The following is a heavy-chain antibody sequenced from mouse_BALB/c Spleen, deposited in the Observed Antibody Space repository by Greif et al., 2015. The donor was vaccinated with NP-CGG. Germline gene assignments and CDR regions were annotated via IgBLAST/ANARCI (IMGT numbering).Heavy chain of an antibody. CDR2: ISYSGST. J-gene: IGHJ4*01. V-gene: IGHV3-2*02. CDR3: ARTDYDGYYYAMDY. CDR1: GYSITSDYA. D-gene: IGHD2-3*01. Sequence: EVQLVESGPGLVKPSQSLSLTCTATGYSITSDYAWNWIRQFPGNKLEWMGYISYSGSTSYNPSLKSRISITRDTSKNQFFLQLNSVTTEDTATYYCARTDYDGYYYAMDYWGQGTSVTVSS.